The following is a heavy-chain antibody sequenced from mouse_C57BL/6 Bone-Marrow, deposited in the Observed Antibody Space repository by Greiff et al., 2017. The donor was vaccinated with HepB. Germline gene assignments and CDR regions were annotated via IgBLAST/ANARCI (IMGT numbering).Heavy chain of an antibody. J-gene: IGHJ1*03. CDR3: ARYYGSRWYFDV. CDR2: IYPRSGNT. Sequence: VQLQQSGAELARPGASVKLSCKASGYTFTSYGISGVKQRTGQGLEWIGEIYPRSGNTYYNEKFKGKATLTADKSSSTAYMELRSLTSEDSAVYFCARYYGSRWYFDVWGTGTTVTVSS. CDR1: GYTFTSYG. D-gene: IGHD1-1*01. V-gene: IGHV1-81*01.